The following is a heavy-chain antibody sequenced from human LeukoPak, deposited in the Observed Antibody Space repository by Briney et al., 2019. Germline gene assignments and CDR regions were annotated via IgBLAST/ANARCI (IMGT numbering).Heavy chain of an antibody. V-gene: IGHV3-21*01. J-gene: IGHJ6*03. D-gene: IGHD6-13*01. CDR2: ISTSSSYI. Sequence: PGGSLRLSCAASGFTFRTYSMNWVRQAPGKGLEWVSSISTSSSYIYYADSVKGRFTISRDNAKSSLYLQMNSLRAEDTAVYYCARDNTAAAGRYYYYYMDVWGKGTTVTVSS. CDR1: GFTFRTYS. CDR3: ARDNTAAAGRYYYYYMDV.